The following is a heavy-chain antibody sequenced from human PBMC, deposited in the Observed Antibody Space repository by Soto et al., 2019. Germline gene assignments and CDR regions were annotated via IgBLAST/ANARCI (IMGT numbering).Heavy chain of an antibody. Sequence: QVQLVESGGGVVQPGRSLRLSCAASGFTFSSYGMHWVRQAPGKGLEWVAVIWYDGSNKYYADSVKGRFTISRDNSKNTLYLQMNSLSAEDTAVYYCARDPYDSSGGMDVWGQGTTVTVSS. D-gene: IGHD3-22*01. CDR2: IWYDGSNK. V-gene: IGHV3-33*01. CDR1: GFTFSSYG. J-gene: IGHJ6*02. CDR3: ARDPYDSSGGMDV.